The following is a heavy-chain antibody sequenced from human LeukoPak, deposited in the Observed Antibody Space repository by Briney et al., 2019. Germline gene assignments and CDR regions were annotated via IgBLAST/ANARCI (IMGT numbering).Heavy chain of an antibody. CDR2: ISSSSSYI. V-gene: IGHV3-21*01. J-gene: IGHJ4*02. CDR3: ARSSYDFWSGYYLDY. CDR1: GFTFSSYS. Sequence: GGSLRLSCAASGFTFSSYSMNWVRHAPGKGLEWVSSISSSSSYIYYADSVKGRFTISRDNAKNSLYLQMNSLRAEDTAVYYCARSSYDFWSGYYLDYWGQGTLVTVSS. D-gene: IGHD3-3*01.